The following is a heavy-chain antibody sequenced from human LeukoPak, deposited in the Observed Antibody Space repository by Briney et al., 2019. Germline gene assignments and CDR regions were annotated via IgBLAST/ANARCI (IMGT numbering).Heavy chain of an antibody. J-gene: IGHJ4*02. V-gene: IGHV4-61*02. D-gene: IGHD3-10*01. CDR2: IYTSGST. Sequence: SETLSLTCTVSGGSISSGSYYWSWIRQPAGKGLEWIGRIYTSGSTNYNPSLKSRVTISVDTSKNQFSLKLSSVTAADTAVYYCARDPYGSGFFDYWGQGTLATVSS. CDR1: GGSISSGSYY. CDR3: ARDPYGSGFFDY.